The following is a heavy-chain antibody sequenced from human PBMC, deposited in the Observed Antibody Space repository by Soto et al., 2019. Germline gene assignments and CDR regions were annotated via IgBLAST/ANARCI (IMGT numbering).Heavy chain of an antibody. D-gene: IGHD4-17*01. CDR3: ARQYGDYVRGAFDI. Sequence: QVQLQESGPGLVKPSETLSLTCTVSGGSISSYYWSWIRQPPGKGLEWIGYIYYSGSTNYNPSLQSRVTISVDTSKNRSSLKLSSVTAADTAVYYCARQYGDYVRGAFDIWGRGTMVTVSS. J-gene: IGHJ3*02. V-gene: IGHV4-59*01. CDR1: GGSISSYY. CDR2: IYYSGST.